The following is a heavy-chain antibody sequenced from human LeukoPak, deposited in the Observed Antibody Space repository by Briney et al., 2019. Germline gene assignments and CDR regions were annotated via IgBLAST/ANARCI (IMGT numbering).Heavy chain of an antibody. CDR2: IYSGGST. V-gene: IGHV3-53*01. CDR3: TRGYYGDYQIDF. Sequence: GGSLRLSCAASGFTVSSNYMSWVRQAPGKGLEWVSVIYSGGSTYYADSVKGRFTISRDSAKSSLYLQMNSLRVEDTAIYYCTRGYYGDYQIDFWGQGTLVTVSS. D-gene: IGHD4-17*01. CDR1: GFTVSSNY. J-gene: IGHJ4*02.